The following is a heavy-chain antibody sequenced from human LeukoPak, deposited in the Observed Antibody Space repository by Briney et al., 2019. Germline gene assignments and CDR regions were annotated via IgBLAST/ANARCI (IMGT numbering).Heavy chain of an antibody. V-gene: IGHV1-3*04. CDR1: GYIFISYA. D-gene: IGHD6-25*01. J-gene: IGHJ4*02. Sequence: ASVKVSCKASGYIFISYAMHWVRQAPGQRLEWMGWISTGNGITQNSQKFQGRVTITRDPSASTAYMELSSLRSEDTAVYYCAASGETAAALDDWGQGTLVTVSS. CDR3: AASGETAAALDD. CDR2: ISTGNGIT.